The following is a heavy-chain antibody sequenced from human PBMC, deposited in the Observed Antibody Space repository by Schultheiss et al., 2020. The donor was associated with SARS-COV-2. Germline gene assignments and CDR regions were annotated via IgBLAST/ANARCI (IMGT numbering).Heavy chain of an antibody. D-gene: IGHD3-22*01. CDR1: GGSFSGYY. CDR3: ARVNYYDSSGYYYYYGMDV. Sequence: SETLSLTCAVYGGSFSGYYWSWIRQPPGKGLEWIGEINHSGSTNYNPSLRSRGIISVDTSKNQFSLEVSSATAADTAVYYCARVNYYDSSGYYYYYGMDVWGQGTTVTVSS. J-gene: IGHJ6*02. V-gene: IGHV4-34*09. CDR2: INHSGST.